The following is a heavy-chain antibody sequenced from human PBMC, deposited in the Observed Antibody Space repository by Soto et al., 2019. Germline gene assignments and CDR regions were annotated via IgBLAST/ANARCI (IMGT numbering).Heavy chain of an antibody. V-gene: IGHV4-61*05. CDR2: IYYSGST. CDR1: GGSISSSSYY. CDR3: ARNDWTGPLLWFDP. D-gene: IGHD3-9*01. Sequence: SETLSLTCTVSGGSISSSSYYWVWIRQPPGKGLEWIGYIYYSGSTNYNPSPKSRVTISVDTSKNQFSLKLNSVTPEDTAVYYCARNDWTGPLLWFDPWGQGTLVTVSS. J-gene: IGHJ5*02.